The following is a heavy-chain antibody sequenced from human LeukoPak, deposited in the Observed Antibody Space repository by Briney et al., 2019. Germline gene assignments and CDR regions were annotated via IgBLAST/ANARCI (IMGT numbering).Heavy chain of an antibody. V-gene: IGHV3-21*01. Sequence: GGSLRLSCAASGFTFSSCGFNWVRQAPGKGLEWVSSIGPTGTDRYYADSVRGRFTISRDNAKNSMYLQMDSLRDEDTAVYYCATETIGRHYDYWGQGTLLTASS. CDR1: GFTFSSCG. CDR2: IGPTGTDR. CDR3: ATETIGRHYDY. D-gene: IGHD1-14*01. J-gene: IGHJ4*01.